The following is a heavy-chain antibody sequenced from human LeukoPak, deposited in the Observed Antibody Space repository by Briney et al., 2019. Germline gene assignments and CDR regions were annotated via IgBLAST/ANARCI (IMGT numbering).Heavy chain of an antibody. Sequence: GASVKVSCKASGYTFTGYYMHWVRQAPGQGLEWMGWINPNSGGTNYAQKFQGWVTMTRDTSISTAYMELSRLRSDDTAVYYCARGGTIFGVVIFSHYYYGMDVWGQGTTVTVSS. CDR3: ARGGTIFGVVIFSHYYYGMDV. V-gene: IGHV1-2*04. J-gene: IGHJ6*02. D-gene: IGHD3-3*01. CDR2: INPNSGGT. CDR1: GYTFTGYY.